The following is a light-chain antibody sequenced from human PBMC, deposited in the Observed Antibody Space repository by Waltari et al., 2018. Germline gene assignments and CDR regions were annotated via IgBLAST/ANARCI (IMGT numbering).Light chain of an antibody. CDR3: NSRDNSINHRV. CDR1: SLRNYY. J-gene: IGLJ2*01. V-gene: IGLV3-19*01. Sequence: SSELTQDPAVSVALGQTVRSTCQGDSLRNYYGSWYQQKPGQAPILVVYGRNNRPSGIPDRFSGSSSGNTASLTIAGAQAEDEAVYYYNSRDNSINHRVFGGGTKLTVL. CDR2: GRN.